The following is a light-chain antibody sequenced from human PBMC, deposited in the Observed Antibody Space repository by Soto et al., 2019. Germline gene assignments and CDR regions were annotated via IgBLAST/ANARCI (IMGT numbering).Light chain of an antibody. CDR3: QQPDSYPCT. J-gene: IGKJ2*02. CDR1: QSVSSSY. CDR2: GAS. V-gene: IGKV3-20*01. Sequence: EIVLTQSPGTLSLSPGERATLSCRASQSVSSSYLAWYQQKPGQAPRLLIYGASSRATGIPDRFSGSGSGTAFPLTISRLEPEDFATYYCQQPDSYPCTFGQGTKLEIK.